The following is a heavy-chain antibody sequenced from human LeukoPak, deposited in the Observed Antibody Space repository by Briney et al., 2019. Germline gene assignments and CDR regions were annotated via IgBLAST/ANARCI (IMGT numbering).Heavy chain of an antibody. CDR2: INPNSGNT. J-gene: IGHJ5*02. CDR1: GYTFTNHD. D-gene: IGHD6-13*01. V-gene: IGHV1-8*01. CDR3: ATYSGSSGRGVDP. Sequence: GASVKVSCKASGYTFTNHDINWVRQATGQGLEWMGWINPNSGNTGYAQKFQGRITMTRDTSISTAYMELSSLTSEDTAIYFCATYSGSSGRGVDPWDQGTLVTVSS.